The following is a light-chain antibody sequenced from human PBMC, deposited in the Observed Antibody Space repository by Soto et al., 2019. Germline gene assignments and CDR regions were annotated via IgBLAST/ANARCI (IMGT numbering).Light chain of an antibody. Sequence: EIVLTQSPATLSSFPGDRVTLSCRASQAVNTRLAWYQHRPGQAPRLLIHLASNRAAGVPARFSGSGSGTDFTLTISDVEPEDFAVYYCHQRQSWPRTFGQGTTVDI. CDR1: QAVNTR. V-gene: IGKV3-11*01. J-gene: IGKJ1*01. CDR2: LAS. CDR3: HQRQSWPRT.